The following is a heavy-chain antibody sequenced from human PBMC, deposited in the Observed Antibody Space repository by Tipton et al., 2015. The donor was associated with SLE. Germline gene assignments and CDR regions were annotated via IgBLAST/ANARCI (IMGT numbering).Heavy chain of an antibody. V-gene: IGHV4-39*07. Sequence: TLSLTCTVSGGSIRSSRHFWGWIRQPPGKGLEWIGVLYYSGNTYYNPSLKSPVTLSMDTSKNQFSLKLTAVTAADTAVYFCARGYCSDGVCYGFGFFDYWGQGNLVTVSS. CDR1: GGSIRSSRHF. D-gene: IGHD2-8*01. J-gene: IGHJ4*02. CDR2: LYYSGNT. CDR3: ARGYCSDGVCYGFGFFDY.